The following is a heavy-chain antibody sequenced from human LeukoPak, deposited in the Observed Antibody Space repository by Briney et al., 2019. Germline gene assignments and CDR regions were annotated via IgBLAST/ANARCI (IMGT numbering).Heavy chain of an antibody. J-gene: IGHJ6*02. V-gene: IGHV3-23*01. Sequence: GGSLRLSCAASGFTFSSYVMSWVRQAPGKGLEWVSAISGSGGTTYYADSVKGRFTISRDNSKNTLFLQMNSLRAEDTAVYYCAKSRGYYYYGMDVWGQGTTVTVSS. CDR1: GFTFSSYV. CDR3: AKSRGYYYYGMDV. CDR2: ISGSGGTT.